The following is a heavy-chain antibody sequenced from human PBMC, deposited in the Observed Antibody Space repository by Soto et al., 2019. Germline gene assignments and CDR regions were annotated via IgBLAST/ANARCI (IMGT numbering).Heavy chain of an antibody. D-gene: IGHD6-19*01. CDR2: IKQDGSEK. CDR1: GFTFSSYW. J-gene: IGHJ5*02. Sequence: PGGSLRLSCAASGFTFSSYWMSWVRQAPGKGLEWVANIKQDGSEKYYVDSVKGRFTISRDNAKNSLYLQMNSLKTEDTAVYYCTRAHRYSSGWYFRFDPWGQGTLVTVSS. CDR3: TRAHRYSSGWYFRFDP. V-gene: IGHV3-7*05.